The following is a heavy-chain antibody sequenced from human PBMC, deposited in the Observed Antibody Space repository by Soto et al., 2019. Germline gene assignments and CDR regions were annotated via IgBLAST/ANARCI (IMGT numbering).Heavy chain of an antibody. D-gene: IGHD3-22*01. CDR3: ARGSVDTVDSSGFYEY. CDR2: IYYSGNT. CDR1: GGSISSGYYY. V-gene: IGHV4-30-4*01. J-gene: IGHJ4*02. Sequence: SETLSLTCSVSGGSISSGYYYWSWIRQPPGKGLEWIGNIYYSGNTYYNPSLKSRLIISIDTSKSQFSLKLTSVTAADRAVYYCARGSVDTVDSSGFYEYWGQGTPVTVSS.